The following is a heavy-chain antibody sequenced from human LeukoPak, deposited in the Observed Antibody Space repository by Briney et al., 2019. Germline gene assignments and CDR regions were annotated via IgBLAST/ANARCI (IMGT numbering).Heavy chain of an antibody. V-gene: IGHV3-23*01. Sequence: PGGSLRLSCAASGFTFSSYTMSWVRQAPGKGLEWVSDITGSGGSTYYADSVKGRFSISRDNSKNTLYLQMNSLRAGDTAVYYCAKVAGFVVVPAPIDYWGQGTLVTVSS. CDR2: ITGSGGST. CDR1: GFTFSSYT. J-gene: IGHJ4*02. CDR3: AKVAGFVVVPAPIDY. D-gene: IGHD2-2*01.